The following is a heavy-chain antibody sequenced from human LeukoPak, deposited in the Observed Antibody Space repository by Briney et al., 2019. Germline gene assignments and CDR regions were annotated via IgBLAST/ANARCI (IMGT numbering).Heavy chain of an antibody. CDR1: GFTFSSYG. D-gene: IGHD6-13*01. CDR3: VRVHRYSSSWDSFDY. CDR2: IRYGGSNK. V-gene: IGHV3-30*02. J-gene: IGHJ4*02. Sequence: GGSLRLSCAASGFTFSSYGMHWVRQAPGKGLEWVAFIRYGGSNKYYADSVKGRFTISRDNANNSLYLQMNSLRDDDTALYYCVRVHRYSSSWDSFDYWGQGTLVTVSS.